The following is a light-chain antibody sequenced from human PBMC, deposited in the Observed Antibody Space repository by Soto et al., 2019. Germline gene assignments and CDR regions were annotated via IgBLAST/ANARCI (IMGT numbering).Light chain of an antibody. V-gene: IGKV1-5*03. Sequence: DIQMTQSPSTLSASVGDRVTITCRASQSISSWLAWYQQKPGKAPKLLIYKASSLESGVPSRFSGSGSGTEFTLPISSLQPDDFATYYCQQYNSYKGYTFGQGTKLEIK. CDR1: QSISSW. CDR2: KAS. J-gene: IGKJ2*01. CDR3: QQYNSYKGYT.